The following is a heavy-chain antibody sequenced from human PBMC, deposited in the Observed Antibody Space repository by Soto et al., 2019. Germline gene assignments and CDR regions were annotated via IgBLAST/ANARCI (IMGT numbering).Heavy chain of an antibody. CDR2: ISAYNGNT. CDR1: GYTFTRSG. J-gene: IGHJ6*02. CDR3: ARDKQLLLTYYYYGMDV. D-gene: IGHD2-15*01. V-gene: IGHV1-18*01. Sequence: ASVKVSCKASGYTFTRSGISWVRQAPGQGLEWMGWISAYNGNTNYAQKLQGRVTMTTDTSTSTAYMELRSLRSDDTAVYYCARDKQLLLTYYYYGMDVWGQGTTVTVSS.